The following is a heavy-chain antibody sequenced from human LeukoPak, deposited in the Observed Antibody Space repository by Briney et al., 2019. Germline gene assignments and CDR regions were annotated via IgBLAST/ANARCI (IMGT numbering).Heavy chain of an antibody. CDR1: GYTLTGYY. CDR2: INPNSGGT. D-gene: IGHD5-18*01. Sequence: ASVKVSCKASGYTLTGYYMHWVRQAPGQGREWMGWINPNSGGTNYAQKFQGRVTMTRDTSISTAYMELSRLRSDDTAVYHCARDTSQLWSPDAFDIWGQGTMVTVSS. V-gene: IGHV1-2*02. CDR3: ARDTSQLWSPDAFDI. J-gene: IGHJ3*02.